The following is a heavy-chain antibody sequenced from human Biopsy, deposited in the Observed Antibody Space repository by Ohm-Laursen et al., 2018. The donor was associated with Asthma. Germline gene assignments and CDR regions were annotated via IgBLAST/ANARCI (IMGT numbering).Heavy chain of an antibody. CDR2: ISVYNGNT. Sequence: SVKVSCKASGYTFNSAGITWVRQAPGQGLGWIGWISVYNGNTKVAQKLQDRVTMITDTSTSTAYMELRSLRSDDTAVYFCARAVDYSHYYGIDVWGQGTTVIVS. CDR1: GYTFNSAG. CDR3: ARAVDYSHYYGIDV. J-gene: IGHJ6*02. V-gene: IGHV1-18*01. D-gene: IGHD3-10*01.